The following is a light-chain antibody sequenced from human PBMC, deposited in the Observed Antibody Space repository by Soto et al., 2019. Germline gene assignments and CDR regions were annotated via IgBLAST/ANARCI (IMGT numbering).Light chain of an antibody. CDR1: SSDVGGYNY. CDR3: SSYTNSSPQV. J-gene: IGLJ1*01. Sequence: QSVLTQPASVSGSPGQSITISCTGTSSDVGGYNYVSWYQQHPGKAPKLMIYEVSNRPSGVSNRFSGSKSGNTASLTISGLQAEDEADYYCSSYTNSSPQVLGNGTKVTV. V-gene: IGLV2-14*01. CDR2: EVS.